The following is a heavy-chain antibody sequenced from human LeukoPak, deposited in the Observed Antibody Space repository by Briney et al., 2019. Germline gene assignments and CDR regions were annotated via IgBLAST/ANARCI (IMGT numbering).Heavy chain of an antibody. J-gene: IGHJ4*02. CDR1: GGSISSYY. D-gene: IGHD3-10*01. Sequence: SETLSLTCTVSGGSISSYYWSWIRQPPGKGLEWIGEINHSGSTNYNPSLKSRVTISVDTSKNQFSLKLSSVTAADTAVYYCARNLNWFRASPFDYWGQGTLVTVSS. CDR2: INHSGST. CDR3: ARNLNWFRASPFDY. V-gene: IGHV4-34*01.